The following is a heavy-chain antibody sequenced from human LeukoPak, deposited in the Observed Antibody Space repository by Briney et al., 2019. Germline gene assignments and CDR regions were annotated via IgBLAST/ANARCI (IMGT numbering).Heavy chain of an antibody. CDR3: ARGPTGGWDQWWFGP. Sequence: ASVKVSCKASGYTFTGYYMHWVRQAPGQGLEWMGWINPNSGGTNYAQKFQGRVTMTRDTSISTAYMELSSLRSEDTAVYYCARGPTGGWDQWWFGPWGQGTLVTVSS. CDR1: GYTFTGYY. J-gene: IGHJ5*02. D-gene: IGHD6-19*01. V-gene: IGHV1-2*02. CDR2: INPNSGGT.